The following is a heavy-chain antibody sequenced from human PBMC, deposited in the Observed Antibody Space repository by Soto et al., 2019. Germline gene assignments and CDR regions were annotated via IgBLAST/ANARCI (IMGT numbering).Heavy chain of an antibody. CDR2: ISSSSGYI. V-gene: IGHV3-21*01. D-gene: IGHD1-1*01. CDR3: AREALSTVPRS. Sequence: GGSLRLSCAASGLTFSAYSMNWVRQAPGKGLEWVSSISSSSGYISYADSVKGRFTISRDNPRNSLYLQMNSLGAEDTAVYYCAREALSTVPRSWAQGTLVTVSS. J-gene: IGHJ5*02. CDR1: GLTFSAYS.